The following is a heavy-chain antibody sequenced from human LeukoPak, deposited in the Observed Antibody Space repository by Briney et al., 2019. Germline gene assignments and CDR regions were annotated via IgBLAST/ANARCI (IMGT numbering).Heavy chain of an antibody. V-gene: IGHV1-69*06. CDR2: IIPLFGTP. CDR3: ARATTVTTRGSLCY. J-gene: IGHJ4*02. D-gene: IGHD4-17*01. Sequence: SVKVSCKASGYTFTSYGISWVRQAPGQGLEWMGGIIPLFGTPDYAQKFQDRLTITADKSTSTAYMELSSLRSEDTAVYYCARATTVTTRGSLCYWGQGTLVTVSS. CDR1: GYTFTSYG.